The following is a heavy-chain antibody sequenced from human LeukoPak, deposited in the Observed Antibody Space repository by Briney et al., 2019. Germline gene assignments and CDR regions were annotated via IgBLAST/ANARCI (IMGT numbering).Heavy chain of an antibody. Sequence: GASVKVSCKASGYTFTSYYMHWVRQAPGQGLEWMGIINPSGGSTSYAQKFQGRVTMTRDTSTSTVYMELSSLRSEDTAVYYCASETVAGEYFQHWGQGTLVTVSS. CDR3: ASETVAGEYFQH. CDR1: GYTFTSYY. J-gene: IGHJ1*01. V-gene: IGHV1-46*01. D-gene: IGHD6-19*01. CDR2: INPSGGST.